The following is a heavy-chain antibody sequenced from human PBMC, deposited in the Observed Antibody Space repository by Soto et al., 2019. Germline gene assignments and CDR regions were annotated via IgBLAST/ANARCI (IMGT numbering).Heavy chain of an antibody. V-gene: IGHV3-66*01. D-gene: IGHD3-3*02. CDR2: IYSGGST. CDR3: ERGSFFLDV. CDR1: GFTVSTNY. J-gene: IGHJ6*02. Sequence: GGSLRLSCGASGFTVSTNYMSWVRQAPGKGLEWVSHIYSGGSTYYADSVKGRFTISRDNSKNTLYLQMSSLRADDTALYYCERGSFFLDVWGRGTTVTVSS.